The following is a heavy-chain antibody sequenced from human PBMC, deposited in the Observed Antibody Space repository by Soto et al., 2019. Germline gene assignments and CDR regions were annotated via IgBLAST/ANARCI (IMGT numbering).Heavy chain of an antibody. CDR3: ARDCSSTSCYWAFDY. CDR1: GYTFTSYA. CDR2: INAGNGNT. Sequence: ASVKVSCKASGYTFTSYAMHWVRQAPGQRLEWMGWINAGNGNTKYSQKFQGRVTITRDTSASTAYMELSSLRSEDTAVYYCARDCSSTSCYWAFDYWGQGTLVTSPQ. V-gene: IGHV1-3*01. D-gene: IGHD2-2*01. J-gene: IGHJ4*02.